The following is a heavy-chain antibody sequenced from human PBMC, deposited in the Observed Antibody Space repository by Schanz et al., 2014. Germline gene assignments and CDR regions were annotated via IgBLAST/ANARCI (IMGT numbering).Heavy chain of an antibody. Sequence: VQLLESGGGLVQPGGSLRLSCAASGFTFSSYAMSWIRQPPGKGLEWIGEIYHTGSTNYNPSLKSRVTISVDTSKNQFSLKLSSVTAADTAVYYCARGGARRFPVVPDAIQGLRGHYYYYYLDVWGKGTTVTVSS. J-gene: IGHJ6*03. D-gene: IGHD2-2*02. CDR3: ARGGARRFPVVPDAIQGLRGHYYYYYLDV. CDR1: GFTFSSYA. V-gene: IGHV4-34*01. CDR2: IYHTGST.